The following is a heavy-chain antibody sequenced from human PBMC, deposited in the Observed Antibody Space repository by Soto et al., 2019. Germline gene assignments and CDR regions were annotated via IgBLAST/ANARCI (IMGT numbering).Heavy chain of an antibody. CDR2: IKSKTDGGTT. CDR1: GFTFSNAW. CDR3: ARVISSGSPLGSWWDYYYGMDV. Sequence: GGSLRLSCAASGFTFSNAWINWVRQAPGKGLEWVGRIKSKTDGGTTDYAAPVKGRFAISRDDSKNTLYLQMNSLRAEDTAVYYCARVISSGSPLGSWWDYYYGMDVWGQGTTVTVSS. V-gene: IGHV3-15*07. J-gene: IGHJ6*02. D-gene: IGHD3-10*01.